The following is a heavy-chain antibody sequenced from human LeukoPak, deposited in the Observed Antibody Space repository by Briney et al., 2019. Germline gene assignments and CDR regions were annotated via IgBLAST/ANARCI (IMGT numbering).Heavy chain of an antibody. CDR1: GGSISSGGYY. J-gene: IGHJ6*02. CDR3: ARVNCSSTSCYRHYYYYGMDV. CDR2: IYYSGST. D-gene: IGHD2-2*01. V-gene: IGHV4-61*08. Sequence: SETLSLTCTVSGGSISSGGYYWSWIRQPPGKGLEWIGYIYYSGSTNYNPSLKSRVTISVDTSKNQFSLKLSSVTAADTAVYYCARVNCSSTSCYRHYYYYGMDVWGQGTTVTVSS.